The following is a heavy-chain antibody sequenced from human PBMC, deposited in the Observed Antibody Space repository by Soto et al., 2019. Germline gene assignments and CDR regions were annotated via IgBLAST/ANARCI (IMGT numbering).Heavy chain of an antibody. CDR1: GFTFDDYA. Sequence: GGSLRLSCVASGFTFDDYAMHWVRQTPGKGLEWVSSIDRNGGSTAYADSVKGRFTISRDNARNSLYLQMNSLRPEDTAFYYCVKGRGSYFVYFGLDVWGQGTTVTVSS. J-gene: IGHJ6*02. D-gene: IGHD1-26*01. CDR3: VKGRGSYFVYFGLDV. CDR2: IDRNGGST. V-gene: IGHV3-9*01.